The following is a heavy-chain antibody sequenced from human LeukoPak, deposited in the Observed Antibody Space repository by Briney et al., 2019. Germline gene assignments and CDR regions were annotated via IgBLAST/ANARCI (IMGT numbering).Heavy chain of an antibody. Sequence: GGSLRLSCTASGFSFSRYWLSWVRQAPGKGLEWVANIKFDGKEKYYVDSVKGRFTISRDNAKNSLYLQMNSLRAEDTAIYYCARLDEAFDNWGQGTLVTVSS. D-gene: IGHD5-24*01. CDR3: ARLDEAFDN. CDR2: IKFDGKEK. J-gene: IGHJ4*02. CDR1: GFSFSRYW. V-gene: IGHV3-7*01.